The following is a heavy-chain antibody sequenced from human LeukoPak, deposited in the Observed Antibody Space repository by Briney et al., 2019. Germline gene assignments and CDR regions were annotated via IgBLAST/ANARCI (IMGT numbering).Heavy chain of an antibody. CDR2: IYYSGST. V-gene: IGHV4-30-4*01. J-gene: IGHJ4*02. D-gene: IGHD6-13*01. Sequence: SQTLSLTCTVSGGSISSGDYYWSWIRQPPGKGLEWIGYIYYSGSTYYNPSLKSRVTISVDTSKNQFSLKLSSVTAADTAVYYCARDLYSSSWYGNFDYWGQGTLDTVSS. CDR1: GGSISSGDYY. CDR3: ARDLYSSSWYGNFDY.